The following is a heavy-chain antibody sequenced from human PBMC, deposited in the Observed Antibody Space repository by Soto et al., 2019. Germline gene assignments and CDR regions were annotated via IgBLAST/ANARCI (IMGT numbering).Heavy chain of an antibody. CDR1: GFTFSSYS. CDR2: ISSSSSYI. D-gene: IGHD6-19*01. CDR3: ATGIAVAGPGRFDY. V-gene: IGHV3-21*01. Sequence: EVQLVESGGGLVKPGGSLRLSCAASGFTFSSYSMNWVRQAPGKGLEWVSSISSSSSYIYYADSVKGRFTISRDNAKNSLYLQMNSLGAEDTAVYYCATGIAVAGPGRFDYGGQGTLVTVSS. J-gene: IGHJ4*02.